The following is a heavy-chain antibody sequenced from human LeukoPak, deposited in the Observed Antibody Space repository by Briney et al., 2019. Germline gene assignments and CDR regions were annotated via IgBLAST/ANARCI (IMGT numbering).Heavy chain of an antibody. Sequence: GGSLRPSCAASGFTFSSYAMNWVRQAPGKGLEWVSSIDSSSSYIYYAASVKGRFTISRANAKNSLFLQMNSLRAEDTAVYYCARGPHGGFVIIPTEFWGQGTLVTVSS. J-gene: IGHJ4*02. CDR2: IDSSSSYI. D-gene: IGHD3-3*01. CDR3: ARGPHGGFVIIPTEF. V-gene: IGHV3-21*01. CDR1: GFTFSSYA.